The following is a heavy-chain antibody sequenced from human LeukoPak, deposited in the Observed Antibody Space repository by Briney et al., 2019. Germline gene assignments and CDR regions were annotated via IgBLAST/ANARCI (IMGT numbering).Heavy chain of an antibody. D-gene: IGHD3-3*01. CDR3: ARGRDLLRFLEWLSPGGGSFDY. V-gene: IGHV4-34*01. CDR1: GGSFSGCY. Sequence: SETLSLTCAVYGGSFSGCYWSWIRQPPGKGLEWIGEINHSGSTNYNPSLKSRVTISVDTSKNQFSLKLSSVTAADTAVYYCARGRDLLRFLEWLSPGGGSFDYWGQGTLVTVSS. CDR2: INHSGST. J-gene: IGHJ4*02.